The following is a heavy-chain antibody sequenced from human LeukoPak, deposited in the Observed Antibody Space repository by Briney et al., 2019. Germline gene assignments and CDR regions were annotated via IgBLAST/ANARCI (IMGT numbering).Heavy chain of an antibody. CDR3: ARAGLYNWNYEGTAYFDY. J-gene: IGHJ4*02. V-gene: IGHV3-7*03. CDR2: INEDGSEL. D-gene: IGHD1-7*01. CDR1: GFTFNIYW. Sequence: PGGSLRLSCEISGFTFNIYWMTWVGQAPGKGLEWVANINEDGSELYYADSVKGRFTISRDNAKNSLYLQMNSLRAEDTALYYCARAGLYNWNYEGTAYFDYWGQGTLVTVSS.